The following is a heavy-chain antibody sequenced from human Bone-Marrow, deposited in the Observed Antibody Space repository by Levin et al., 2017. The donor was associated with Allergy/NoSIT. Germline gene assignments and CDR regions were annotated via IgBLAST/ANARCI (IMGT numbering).Heavy chain of an antibody. D-gene: IGHD2-2*01. V-gene: IGHV3-11*01. CDR1: GFTFSDYY. CDR3: ARVNSLRCSSTSCYQHYYYYGMDV. CDR2: ISSSGSTI. J-gene: IGHJ6*02. Sequence: LKISCAASGFTFSDYYMSWIRQAPGKGLEWVSYISSSGSTIYYADSVKGRFTISRDNAKNSLYLQMNSLRAEDTAVYYCARVNSLRCSSTSCYQHYYYYGMDVWGQGTTVTVSS.